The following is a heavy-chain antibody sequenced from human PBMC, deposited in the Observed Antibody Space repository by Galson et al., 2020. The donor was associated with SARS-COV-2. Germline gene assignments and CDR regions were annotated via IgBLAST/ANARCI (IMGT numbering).Heavy chain of an antibody. J-gene: IGHJ2*01. D-gene: IGHD2-2*01. CDR1: GGSISSSNYC. CDR3: ARRVVPTHMDWYFGL. CDR2: MYYSGST. Sequence: SETLSLTCNVSGGSISSSNYCWGWIRQPPGKGLEWIGSMYYSGSTYHNPSLRSRVTMSVDTSKNQFSLRLTSVTAADTAVYYCARRVVPTHMDWYFGLWGRGTLVTVSS. V-gene: IGHV4-39*01.